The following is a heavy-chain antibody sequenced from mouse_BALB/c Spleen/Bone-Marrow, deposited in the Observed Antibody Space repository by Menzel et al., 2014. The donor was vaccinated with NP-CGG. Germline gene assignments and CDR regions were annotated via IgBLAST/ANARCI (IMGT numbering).Heavy chain of an antibody. CDR2: IDPRTGYT. D-gene: IGHD4-1*01. CDR3: ARYWDAY. V-gene: IGHV1-7*01. J-gene: IGHJ3*01. CDR1: DYTFTTYW. Sequence: QVHVKQSAAELAKPGASVKMSCKVSDYTFTTYWMHWVKQRPGQGLEWIGYIDPRTGYTEYNQKFKDKATLTADKSSSTAYMQLSSLTSEDSAVYYCARYWDAYWGQGTLVTVSA.